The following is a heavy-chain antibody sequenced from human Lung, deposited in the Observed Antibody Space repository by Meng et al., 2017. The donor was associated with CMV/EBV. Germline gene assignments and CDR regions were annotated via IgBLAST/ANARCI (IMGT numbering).Heavy chain of an antibody. CDR1: FPFRSSA. CDR2: ISDSGGTP. D-gene: IGHD2-2*01. J-gene: IGHJ5*02. V-gene: IGHV3-23*01. CDR3: AKEGEATSSSWRDCFDP. Sequence: FPFRSSAMNWVRQAPGKWLEWVSTISDSGGTPSYADSVKGRFTISRDNSKNTLYLQMNSLRAEDTAVYYCAKEGEATSSSWRDCFDPWGQGTLVTVSS.